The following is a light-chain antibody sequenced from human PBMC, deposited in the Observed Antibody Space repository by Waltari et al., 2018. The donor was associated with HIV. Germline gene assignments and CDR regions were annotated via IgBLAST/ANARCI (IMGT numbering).Light chain of an antibody. CDR2: EVS. Sequence: QSALTQPASVSGSPGQSITISCTGTSSDVGGYNLLSWYQQHPGKAPKLMIYEVSKRPSGVSNRFSGSKSGNTASLTISGLQAEDEADYYGCAYAGSTTYVIFGGGTKLTVL. CDR3: CAYAGSTTYVI. CDR1: SSDVGGYNL. V-gene: IGLV2-23*02. J-gene: IGLJ2*01.